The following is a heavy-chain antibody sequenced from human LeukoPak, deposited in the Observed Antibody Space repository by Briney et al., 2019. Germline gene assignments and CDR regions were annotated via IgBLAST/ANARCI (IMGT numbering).Heavy chain of an antibody. CDR3: VTAPYDFWSGHFNWFDP. CDR1: GYTLTELS. Sequence: ASVKVSCKVSGYTLTELSMHWVRQAPGKGLEWMGGFDPEDGETIYAQKFQGRVTMTEDTSTDTAYMELSSLRSEDTAVYYCVTAPYDFWSGHFNWFDPWGQGTLVTVSS. J-gene: IGHJ5*02. CDR2: FDPEDGET. D-gene: IGHD3-3*01. V-gene: IGHV1-24*01.